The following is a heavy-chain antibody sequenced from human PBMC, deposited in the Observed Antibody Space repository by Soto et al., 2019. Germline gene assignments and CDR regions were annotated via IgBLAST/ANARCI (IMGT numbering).Heavy chain of an antibody. CDR3: ALGSVCSGGSCHRYYYYKAF. Sequence: SETLSLTCAVYGGSFSGYYWSWIRQPPGKGLEWIGEINHSGSTNYNPSLKSRVTISVDTSKNQFSLKLSSVTAADTAVYYCALGSVCSGGSCHRYYYYKAFWGKGTTVTGSS. CDR1: GGSFSGYY. J-gene: IGHJ6*03. V-gene: IGHV4-34*01. D-gene: IGHD2-15*01. CDR2: INHSGST.